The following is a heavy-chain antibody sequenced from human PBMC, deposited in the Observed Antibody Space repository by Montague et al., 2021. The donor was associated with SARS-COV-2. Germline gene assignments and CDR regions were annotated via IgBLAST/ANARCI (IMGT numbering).Heavy chain of an antibody. D-gene: IGHD2-8*01. CDR3: ARHMSDCSKGICHTYYYYGWDV. CDR1: GDSISTYY. J-gene: IGHJ6*02. V-gene: IGHV4-59*08. CDR2: IYYNGYT. Sequence: SETLSLTCTVSGDSISTYYWSWIRQPPGKGLEWIGYIYYNGYTNXNPSLKSRVTISVDTSKNQLSLKLISVTAADTAVYFCARHMSDCSKGICHTYYYYGWDVWGQGTTVTVSS.